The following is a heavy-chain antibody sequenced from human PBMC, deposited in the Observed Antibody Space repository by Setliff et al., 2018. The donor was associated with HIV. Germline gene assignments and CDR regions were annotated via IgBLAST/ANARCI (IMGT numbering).Heavy chain of an antibody. J-gene: IGHJ5*02. V-gene: IGHV4-39*07. CDR2: VYNSGIT. Sequence: PSETLSLTCVVSGGSVSSPSYYWGWIRQPPGKGLEWIGSVYNSGITFQNPSLKSRVSITVDRSGNQFSRRLTSGTAAETAVYYCATCRHRPSNWFDPWGQGTVVTVSS. CDR1: GGSVSSPSYY. CDR3: ATCRHRPSNWFDP.